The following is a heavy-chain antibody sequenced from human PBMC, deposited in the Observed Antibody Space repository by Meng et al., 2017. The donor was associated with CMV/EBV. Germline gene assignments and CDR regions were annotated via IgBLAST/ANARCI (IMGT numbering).Heavy chain of an antibody. V-gene: IGHV2-5*02. CDR3: AHKGRRMAAAGINWFDP. D-gene: IGHD6-13*01. Sequence: TTLQGSVSKLVNPTQTLTVTCTVSGFSRSTSGVGVGWIRQPPGKALEWLALIYWDDDKRYSPSLKSRLTITKDTSKNQVVLTMTNMYPVDTATYYCAHKGRRMAAAGINWFDPWGQGTLVTVSS. J-gene: IGHJ5*02. CDR2: IYWDDDK. CDR1: GFSRSTSGVG.